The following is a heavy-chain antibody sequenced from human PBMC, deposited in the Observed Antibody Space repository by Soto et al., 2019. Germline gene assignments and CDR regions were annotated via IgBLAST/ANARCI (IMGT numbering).Heavy chain of an antibody. CDR2: IYYSGST. V-gene: IGHV4-59*01. CDR1: GGSISSYY. D-gene: IGHD1-26*01. Sequence: PSETLSLTCTVSGGSISSYYWSWIRQPPGKGLEWIGYIYYSGSTNYNPSLKSRVTISVDTSKNQFSLKLSSVTAADTAVYYCARARWELLFYGMDVWGQGTTVTVSS. J-gene: IGHJ6*02. CDR3: ARARWELLFYGMDV.